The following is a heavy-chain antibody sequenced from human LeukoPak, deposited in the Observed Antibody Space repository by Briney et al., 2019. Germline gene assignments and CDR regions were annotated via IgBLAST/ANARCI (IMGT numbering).Heavy chain of an antibody. Sequence: GGSLRLSCAASGFTFSSYWMSWVRQAPGKGLEWVANIDQDGSEKYSVDSVKGRFTISRDNAKNSLYLQMNSLRAEDTAVYYCVSGMIELDYWGQGTLVTVSS. CDR3: VSGMIELDY. CDR1: GFTFSSYW. D-gene: IGHD3-22*01. V-gene: IGHV3-7*01. J-gene: IGHJ4*02. CDR2: IDQDGSEK.